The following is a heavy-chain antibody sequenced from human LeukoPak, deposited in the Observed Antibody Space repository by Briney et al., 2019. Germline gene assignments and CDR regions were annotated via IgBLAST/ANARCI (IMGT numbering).Heavy chain of an antibody. CDR3: AKEPTYSGREKATWSY. CDR1: GFTFNSYP. J-gene: IGHJ4*02. D-gene: IGHD1-26*01. CDR2: ISGSGGST. Sequence: GGFLRLSCAASGFTFNSYPMSWVRQAPGKGLEWVSAISGSGGSTYYADSVKGRFTSSRDNSKNKLDLQMNSLRAEDTAVYYCAKEPTYSGREKATWSYWGQGTLVTVSS. V-gene: IGHV3-23*01.